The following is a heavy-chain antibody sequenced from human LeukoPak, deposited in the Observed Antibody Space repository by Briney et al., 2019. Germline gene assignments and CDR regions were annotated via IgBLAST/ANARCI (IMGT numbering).Heavy chain of an antibody. CDR1: GFTFSSYA. CDR2: ISGSGGST. D-gene: IGHD1-7*01. J-gene: IGHJ5*02. V-gene: IGHV3-23*01. Sequence: GGSLRLSCAASGFTFSSYAMSWVRQAPGKGLELVSAISGSGGSTYYADSVKGRFTISRDNAKNTLYLQMNSLRAEDTAVYYCAKGTNPWFDPWGQGTLVTVSS. CDR3: AKGTNPWFDP.